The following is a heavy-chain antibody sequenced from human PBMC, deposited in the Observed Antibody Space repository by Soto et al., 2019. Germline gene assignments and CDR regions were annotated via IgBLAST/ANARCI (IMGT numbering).Heavy chain of an antibody. J-gene: IGHJ4*02. CDR3: ARVRVWTLLEF. V-gene: IGHV4-31*03. CDR1: GDSISSGGYF. CDR2: THNSGNT. D-gene: IGHD3-3*02. Sequence: QVQLRESGPGLVKPAQTLSLTCTVSGDSISSGGYFWSWIRQHPGEGLEWIGYTHNSGNTYYNACLKSRVVISMVKPNSQFSLRLNSVTAADTAVYYCARVRVWTLLEFWSQGTLVTVSP.